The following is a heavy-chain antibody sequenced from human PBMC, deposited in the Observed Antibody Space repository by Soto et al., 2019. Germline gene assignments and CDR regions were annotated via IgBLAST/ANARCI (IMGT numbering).Heavy chain of an antibody. CDR2: FDPEDGET. Sequence: ASVNVSCKVSGYTLTELSMHWVRQAPGKGLEWMGGFDPEDGETIYAQKFQGRVTMTEDTSTDTAYMELSSLRSEDTAVYYCETDGVMFGGVIVRLGWGSFDYRGQGTLVSVSS. V-gene: IGHV1-24*01. CDR1: GYTLTELS. D-gene: IGHD3-16*02. CDR3: ETDGVMFGGVIVRLGWGSFDY. J-gene: IGHJ4*02.